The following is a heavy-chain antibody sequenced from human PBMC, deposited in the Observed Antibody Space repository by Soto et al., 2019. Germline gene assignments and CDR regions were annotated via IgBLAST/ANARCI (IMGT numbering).Heavy chain of an antibody. D-gene: IGHD3-22*01. J-gene: IGHJ6*02. CDR1: GGSITSSSYY. Sequence: SETLSLTCTVSGGSITSSSYYWGWIRQPPGKGLEWIGTIYYSGSTYYNPSLKSRVTISVDTSKNQFSLKLSSVTAADTAVYYCARRLYYDSSGFEGGGMDVWGQGTTVTVSS. V-gene: IGHV4-39*01. CDR2: IYYSGST. CDR3: ARRLYYDSSGFEGGGMDV.